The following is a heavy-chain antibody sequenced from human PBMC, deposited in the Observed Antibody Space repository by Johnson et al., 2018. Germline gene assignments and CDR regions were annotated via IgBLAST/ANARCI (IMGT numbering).Heavy chain of an antibody. J-gene: IGHJ1*01. CDR1: GGTFSSYA. V-gene: IGHV1-69*01. Sequence: QVQLVESGAEVKKPGASVKVSCKASGGTFSSYAISWVRQAPGQGLEWMGGIIPIFGTANYAQKFQGRVTITADESTSTAYMELSSLRSEDTAVYYRAKDGPSIAPLQHWGQGTLVTVSS. CDR2: IIPIFGTA. D-gene: IGHD6-6*01. CDR3: AKDGPSIAPLQH.